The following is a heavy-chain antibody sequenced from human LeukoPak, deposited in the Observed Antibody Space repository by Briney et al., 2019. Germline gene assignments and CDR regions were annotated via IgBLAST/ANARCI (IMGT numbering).Heavy chain of an antibody. J-gene: IGHJ4*02. Sequence: PSETLSLTCAVYGGSFSGYYWSWIRQPPGKGLEWIGEINHSGSTNYNPSLKSRVTLSVDTSKNQFSLKLSSVTAADTAVYYCASSDITMVRGVVSVYWGQGTLVTVSS. CDR2: INHSGST. D-gene: IGHD3-10*01. CDR1: GGSFSGYY. CDR3: ASSDITMVRGVVSVY. V-gene: IGHV4-34*01.